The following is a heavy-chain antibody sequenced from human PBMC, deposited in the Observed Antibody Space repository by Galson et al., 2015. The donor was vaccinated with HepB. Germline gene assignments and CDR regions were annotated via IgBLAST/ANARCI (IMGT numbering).Heavy chain of an antibody. Sequence: SLRLSCAASGFTFSDYYMSWIRQAPGKGLEWVSYISSSGSTIYYADSVKGRFTISRDNAKNSLYLQMNSLRAEDTAVYYCAREILGYCSSTSCPNHDAFGIWGQGTMVTVSS. CDR1: GFTFSDYY. V-gene: IGHV3-11*01. CDR2: ISSSGSTI. D-gene: IGHD2-2*01. J-gene: IGHJ3*02. CDR3: AREILGYCSSTSCPNHDAFGI.